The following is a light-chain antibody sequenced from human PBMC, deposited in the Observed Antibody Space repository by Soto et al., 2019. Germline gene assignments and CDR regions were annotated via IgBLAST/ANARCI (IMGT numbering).Light chain of an antibody. Sequence: DSQMTQSPSTLSAYVGDRVTITCRASQSITNWVAWYQQKPGKAPKLLIYDASNLESGVPSRFSGGGSGTDFTLTVSSLQPDDFATYYCQQYNNYSPTFGQGTKV. CDR3: QQYNNYSPT. V-gene: IGKV1-5*01. CDR2: DAS. CDR1: QSITNW. J-gene: IGKJ1*01.